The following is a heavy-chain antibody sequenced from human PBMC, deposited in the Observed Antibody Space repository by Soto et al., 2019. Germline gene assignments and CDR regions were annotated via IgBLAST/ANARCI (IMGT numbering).Heavy chain of an antibody. D-gene: IGHD3-3*01. CDR2: IKSKTDGGTT. CDR3: TTADKTYYDFWSGYYPNDY. Sequence: PGGSLRLSCAASGFTFSNAWMNWVRQAPGKGLEWVGRIKSKTDGGTTDYAAPAKGRFTISRDDSKNTLYLQMNSLKTEDTAVYYCTTADKTYYDFWSGYYPNDYWGQGTLVTVSS. J-gene: IGHJ4*02. V-gene: IGHV3-15*07. CDR1: GFTFSNAW.